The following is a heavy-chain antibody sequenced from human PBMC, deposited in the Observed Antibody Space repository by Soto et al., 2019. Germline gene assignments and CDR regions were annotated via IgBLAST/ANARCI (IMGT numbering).Heavy chain of an antibody. CDR2: INHSGST. D-gene: IGHD3-16*01. CDR1: GGSFSGYY. CDR3: ARIRLTAYYYYYYGMDV. V-gene: IGHV4-34*01. J-gene: IGHJ6*02. Sequence: TSETLSLTCAVYGGSFSGYYWSWIRQPPGKGLEWIGEINHSGSTNYNPSLKSRVTISVDTSKNQFSLKLSSVTAADTAFYYCARIRLTAYYYYYYGMDVWGQGTTVTVSS.